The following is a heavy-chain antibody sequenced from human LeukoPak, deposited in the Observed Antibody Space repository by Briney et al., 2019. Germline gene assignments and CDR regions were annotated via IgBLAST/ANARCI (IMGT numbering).Heavy chain of an antibody. V-gene: IGHV4-34*01. J-gene: IGHJ4*02. Sequence: SETLSLTCAVYGGSFSGYYWSWIRQPPGKGLEWIGEINHSGSTNYNPSLKSRVTISVDTSKNQFSLKLSSGTAADTAVYYCASTLKPAVAGNFDYWGQGTLVTVSS. CDR1: GGSFSGYY. CDR3: ASTLKPAVAGNFDY. D-gene: IGHD6-19*01. CDR2: INHSGST.